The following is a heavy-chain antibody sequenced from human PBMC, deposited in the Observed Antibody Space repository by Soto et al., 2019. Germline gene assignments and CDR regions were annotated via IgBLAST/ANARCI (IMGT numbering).Heavy chain of an antibody. Sequence: GGSLRLSCAASGFTFSSYAMSWVRQAPGKGLEWVSAISGSGGSTYYADSVKGRFTISRDNSKNTLNLQMNSLRVEDTAVYYCAKGGGSSYYYHMDVWGKGTTVTVSS. V-gene: IGHV3-23*01. J-gene: IGHJ6*03. CDR2: ISGSGGST. CDR3: AKGGGSSYYYHMDV. D-gene: IGHD2-15*01. CDR1: GFTFSSYA.